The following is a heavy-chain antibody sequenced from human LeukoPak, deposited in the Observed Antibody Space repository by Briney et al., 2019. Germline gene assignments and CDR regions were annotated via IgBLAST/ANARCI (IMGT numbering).Heavy chain of an antibody. J-gene: IGHJ4*02. Sequence: GGSLRLSCAASGFTFNTYWMNWVRQAPGKGLEWLASIKQDGGEAFYVDSVKGRFSISRDNAMNSLHLQMNSLRAEDTAVYYCVRGVRYEDYWGQGTLVTVSS. CDR3: VRGVRYEDY. CDR2: IKQDGGEA. CDR1: GFTFNTYW. V-gene: IGHV3-7*01. D-gene: IGHD3-3*01.